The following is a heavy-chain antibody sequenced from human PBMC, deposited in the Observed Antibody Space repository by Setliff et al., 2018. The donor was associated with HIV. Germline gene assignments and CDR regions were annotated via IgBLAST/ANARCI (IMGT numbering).Heavy chain of an antibody. V-gene: IGHV3-15*01. CDR2: IKSKTDGGTT. J-gene: IGHJ4*02. D-gene: IGHD2-21*01. CDR1: GVTYNDHF. Sequence: PGGSLRLSCAVSGVTYNDHFMDWVRQAPGKGLEWVGRIKSKTDGGTTDYAAPVKGRFTISRDDSKNTLYLQMNSLKTEDTAVYYCTTGTRLVDWGQGALVTVSS. CDR3: TTGTRLVD.